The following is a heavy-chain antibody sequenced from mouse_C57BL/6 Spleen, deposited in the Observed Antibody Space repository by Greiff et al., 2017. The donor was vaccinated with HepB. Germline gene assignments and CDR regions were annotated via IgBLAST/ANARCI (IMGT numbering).Heavy chain of an antibody. CDR1: GFTFSNYW. CDR2: IRLKSDNYAT. V-gene: IGHV6-3*01. J-gene: IGHJ2*01. Sequence: EVKVEESGGGLVQPGGSMKLSCVASGFTFSNYWMNWVRQSPEKGLEWVAQIRLKSDNYATHYAESVKGRFTISRDDSKSSVYLQMNNLRAEDTGIYYCTDYYGSRMDYWGQGTTLTVSS. CDR3: TDYYGSRMDY. D-gene: IGHD1-1*01.